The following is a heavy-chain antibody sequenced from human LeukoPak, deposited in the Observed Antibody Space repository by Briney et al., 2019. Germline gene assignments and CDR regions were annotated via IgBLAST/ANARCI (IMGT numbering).Heavy chain of an antibody. J-gene: IGHJ4*02. CDR2: ISSSGSTI. CDR3: ARRYYYDSSGYYYDY. V-gene: IGHV3-11*04. Sequence: PGGSLRLSCAASGFTFSDYYMSWIRQAPGKGLEWVSYISSSGSTIYYADSEKGRFTISRDNAKNSLYLQMNSLRAEDTAVYYCARRYYYDSSGYYYDYWGRGTLITVSS. CDR1: GFTFSDYY. D-gene: IGHD3-22*01.